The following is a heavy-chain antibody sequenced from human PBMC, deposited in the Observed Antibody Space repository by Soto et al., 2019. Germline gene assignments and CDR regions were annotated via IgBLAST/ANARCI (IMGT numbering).Heavy chain of an antibody. CDR2: IYYSGST. V-gene: IGHV4-59*12. Sequence: SETLSLTCTVSGGSISSYYWSWIRQPPGKGLEWIGYIYYSGSTNYNPSLKSRVTISVDTSKNQFSLKLSSVTAEDTAVYYCAKDPNPAIVVVVAATTFDYWGQGTLVTVSS. CDR1: GGSISSYY. CDR3: AKDPNPAIVVVVAATTFDY. D-gene: IGHD2-15*01. J-gene: IGHJ4*02.